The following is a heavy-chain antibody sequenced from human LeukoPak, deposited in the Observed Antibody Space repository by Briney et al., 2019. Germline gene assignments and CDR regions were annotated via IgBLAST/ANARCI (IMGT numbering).Heavy chain of an antibody. J-gene: IGHJ6*03. CDR1: GGSISSGSYY. CDR3: ARARTGWFGRTRGYYMDV. V-gene: IGHV4-61*02. Sequence: PSETLSLTCTVSGGSISSGSYYWSWIRQPAGKGLEWIGRIYTSGSTNYNPSLKSRVTISVDTSKNQFSLKLSSVTAADTAVYYCARARTGWFGRTRGYYMDVWGKGTTVTISS. D-gene: IGHD3-10*01. CDR2: IYTSGST.